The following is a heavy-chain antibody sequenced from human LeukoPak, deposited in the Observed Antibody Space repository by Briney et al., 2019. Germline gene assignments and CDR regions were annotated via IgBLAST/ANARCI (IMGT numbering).Heavy chain of an antibody. CDR1: GGSFSGYY. Sequence: PSETLSLTCAVYGGSFSGYYWSWIRQPPGKGLEWIGEINHSGSTNYNPSLKGRVTISVDTSKNQFSLKLSSVTAADTAVYYCARWMDTAMVGLDYWGQGTLVTVSS. V-gene: IGHV4-34*01. CDR3: ARWMDTAMVGLDY. D-gene: IGHD5-18*01. CDR2: INHSGST. J-gene: IGHJ4*02.